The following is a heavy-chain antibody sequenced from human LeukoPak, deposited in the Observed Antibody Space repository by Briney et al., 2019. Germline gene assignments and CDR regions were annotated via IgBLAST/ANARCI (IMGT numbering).Heavy chain of an antibody. CDR3: AGYCSGSSCYSGMDV. CDR1: GFTFSSYA. J-gene: IGHJ6*02. CDR2: MWSDGSNK. V-gene: IGHV3-33*01. Sequence: PGGSLRLSCVASGFTFSSYAMHWVRQAPGKGLEWVALMWSDGSNKHYADSVKGRFTISRDNSKNTLFLQMNSLRDEDTAVYYCAGYCSGSSCYSGMDVWGHGTTVTVSS. D-gene: IGHD2-15*01.